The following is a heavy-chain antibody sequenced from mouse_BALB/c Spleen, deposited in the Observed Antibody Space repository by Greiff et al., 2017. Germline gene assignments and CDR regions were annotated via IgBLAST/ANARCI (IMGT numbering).Heavy chain of an antibody. Sequence: EVQLVESGPGLVKPSPSLSLTCTVTGYSITSDYAWNWIRQFPGNKLEWMGYISYSGSTSYNPSLKSRTSITRDTSKNQFFLQLNSVTTEDTATYYCARLDYYEGYFDYWGQGTTLTVSS. D-gene: IGHD1-1*01. CDR1: GYSITSDYA. CDR2: ISYSGST. CDR3: ARLDYYEGYFDY. J-gene: IGHJ2*01. V-gene: IGHV3-2*02.